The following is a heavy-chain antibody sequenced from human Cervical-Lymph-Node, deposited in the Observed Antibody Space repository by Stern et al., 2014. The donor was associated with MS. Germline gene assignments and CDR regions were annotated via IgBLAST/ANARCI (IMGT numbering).Heavy chain of an antibody. J-gene: IGHJ4*02. Sequence: EVQLVQSGGGVIQPGGSLRLSCTASGFTVSRDYMTWVRQAPGQGLEWVSLTTNVGSTFYTDSVKGRFTISRDDSKNTVYLHMTILRAEDTAMYYCARDTSSPERSDWWGQGTLVTVSS. CDR1: GFTVSRDY. V-gene: IGHV3-53*01. D-gene: IGHD1-1*01. CDR2: TTNVGST. CDR3: ARDTSSPERSDW.